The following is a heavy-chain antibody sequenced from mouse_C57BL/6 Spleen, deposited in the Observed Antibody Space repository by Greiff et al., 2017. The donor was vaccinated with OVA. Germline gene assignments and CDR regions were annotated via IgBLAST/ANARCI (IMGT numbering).Heavy chain of an antibody. CDR1: GYSFTDYN. V-gene: IGHV1-39*01. D-gene: IGHD1-1*01. J-gene: IGHJ2*01. CDR3: ARSEDYYGSSYESYFDY. CDR2: INPNYGTT. Sequence: VQLQQPGPELVKPGASVKISCKASGYSFTDYNMNWVKQSNGKSLEWIGVINPNYGTTSYNQKFKGKATLNVDQSSSTAYMQLNSLTSEDSAVYYCARSEDYYGSSYESYFDYWGQGTTLTVSS.